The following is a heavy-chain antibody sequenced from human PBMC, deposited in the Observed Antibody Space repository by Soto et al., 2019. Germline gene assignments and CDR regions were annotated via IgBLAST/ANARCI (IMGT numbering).Heavy chain of an antibody. Sequence: PGESLKISCQGSGYRFTSNWIGWVRQLPGKGLEWMGIINPADSDIKYSPSFQGQVTISADKSIGTAYLQWSSLKASDTAMYYCARHQRDDASRKIDCWGQGTLVTVSS. CDR3: ARHQRDDASRKIDC. CDR2: INPADSDI. D-gene: IGHD3-16*01. CDR1: GYRFTSNW. J-gene: IGHJ4*02. V-gene: IGHV5-51*01.